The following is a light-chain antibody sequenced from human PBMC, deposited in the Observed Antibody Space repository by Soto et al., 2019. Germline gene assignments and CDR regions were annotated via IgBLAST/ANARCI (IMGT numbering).Light chain of an antibody. Sequence: QSALTQPPSASGSPGQSVTISCTGTSTDIGGYNLVSWYQQHPGKAHKLMIYDVSQRASGVPDRFSGSKSGNTASLTVSELQAEDEADYSCSSYALTCIVFGTGTKLTVL. CDR3: SSYALTCIV. V-gene: IGLV2-8*01. CDR1: STDIGGYNL. J-gene: IGLJ1*01. CDR2: DVS.